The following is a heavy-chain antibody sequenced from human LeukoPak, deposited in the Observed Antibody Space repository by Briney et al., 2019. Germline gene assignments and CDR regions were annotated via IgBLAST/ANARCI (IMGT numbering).Heavy chain of an antibody. Sequence: GGSLRLSCAASGFTFSSYSMNRVRQAPGKGLEWVSYISSSSSTIYYADSVKGRFTISRDNAKNSLYLQMNSLRAEDTAVYYCARDSRSSSWYRFYYFDYWGQGTLVTVSS. CDR3: ARDSRSSSWYRFYYFDY. CDR2: ISSSSSTI. V-gene: IGHV3-48*01. CDR1: GFTFSSYS. D-gene: IGHD6-13*01. J-gene: IGHJ4*02.